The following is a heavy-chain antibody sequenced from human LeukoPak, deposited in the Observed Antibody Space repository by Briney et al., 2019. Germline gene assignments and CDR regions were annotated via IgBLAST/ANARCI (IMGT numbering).Heavy chain of an antibody. CDR3: AKSYDSSGYHWYFDL. Sequence: SETLSLTCTVSGGSISSYFWSWIRQPAGKRLEWIGRFYTSGSTIYNPSLESRVTMSVDTSKNQFSLKLSSVTAADTAVYYCAKSYDSSGYHWYFDLWGRGTLVTVSS. CDR1: GGSISSYF. J-gene: IGHJ2*01. CDR2: FYTSGST. D-gene: IGHD3-22*01. V-gene: IGHV4-4*07.